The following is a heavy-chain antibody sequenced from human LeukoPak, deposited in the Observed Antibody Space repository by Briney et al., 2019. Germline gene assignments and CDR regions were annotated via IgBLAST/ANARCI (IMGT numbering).Heavy chain of an antibody. Sequence: SETLSLTCTVSGGSISSGSYYWSWIRQPAGKGLEWIGRIYTSGSTNYNPSLKSRVTISVDTSKNQFSLKLSSVTAADTAVYYCARNSCPSGSCYDNRGYFDYWGQGTLVTVSS. J-gene: IGHJ4*02. CDR1: GGSISSGSYY. CDR2: IYTSGST. V-gene: IGHV4-61*02. CDR3: ARNSCPSGSCYDNRGYFDY. D-gene: IGHD2-15*01.